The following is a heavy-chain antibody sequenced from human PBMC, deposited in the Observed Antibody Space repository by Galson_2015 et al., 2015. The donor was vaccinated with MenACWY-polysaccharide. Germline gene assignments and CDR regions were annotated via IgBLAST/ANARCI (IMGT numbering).Heavy chain of an antibody. CDR1: GDSIGSVGSS. CDR3: ARCLGMGYYYYMDV. V-gene: IGHV4-30-2*01. Sequence: TLSLTCTVSGDSIGSVGSSWTWIRQPPGKGLEWIGYIYHGGETYYNPSLQGRVTISVDRSSSQFSLTLNSVTAADTAVYYCARCLGMGYYYYMDVWGKGTTVTVSS. CDR2: IYHGGET. J-gene: IGHJ6*03. D-gene: IGHD3-16*01.